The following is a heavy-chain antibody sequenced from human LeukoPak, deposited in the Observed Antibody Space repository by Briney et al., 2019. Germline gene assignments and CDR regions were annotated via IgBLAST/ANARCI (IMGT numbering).Heavy chain of an antibody. CDR1: GFSVGSNY. V-gene: IGHV3-53*01. J-gene: IGHJ3*02. Sequence: GGTLRLSCVASGFSVGSNYMNWVRQGRGKGLEWVSVIYSGAYYADSVKGRFTISRDNSKNTLFLQMNSLRAEDTAVYYCAGGYYDFDIWGQGTMVTVSS. CDR3: AGGYYDFDI. CDR2: IYSGA. D-gene: IGHD3-10*01.